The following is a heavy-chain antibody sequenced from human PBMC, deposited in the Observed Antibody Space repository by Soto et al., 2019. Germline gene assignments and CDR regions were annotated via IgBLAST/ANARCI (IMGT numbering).Heavy chain of an antibody. V-gene: IGHV3-74*01. CDR3: ARDPDGPGAVIDW. D-gene: IGHD3-9*01. Sequence: EVQLVESGGGLVQPGGSLRLSCAASGFTLSRYWMHWVRQTPGTGLVWVARVDDTGGITTYADSVKGRFTIYRDNAKNTLYLQMNSLRAGDTAVYYCARDPDGPGAVIDWRVQGTAVVVSS. CDR1: GFTLSRYW. CDR2: VDDTGGIT. J-gene: IGHJ4*02.